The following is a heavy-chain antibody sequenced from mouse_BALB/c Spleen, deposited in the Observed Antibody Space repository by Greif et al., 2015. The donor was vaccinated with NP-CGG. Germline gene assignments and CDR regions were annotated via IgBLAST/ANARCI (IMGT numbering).Heavy chain of an antibody. D-gene: IGHD2-3*01. J-gene: IGHJ3*01. CDR3: ARPPPYDGYAAWFAY. V-gene: IGHV1-80*01. Sequence: VQLQQSGAELVRPGSSVKISCKASGYAFSSYWMNWVKQRPGQGLEWIGQIYPGDGDTNYNGKFKGKATLTADKSSSTAYMQLSSLTSEDSAVYFCARPPPYDGYAAWFAYWGQGTLVTVSA. CDR2: IYPGDGDT. CDR1: GYAFSSYW.